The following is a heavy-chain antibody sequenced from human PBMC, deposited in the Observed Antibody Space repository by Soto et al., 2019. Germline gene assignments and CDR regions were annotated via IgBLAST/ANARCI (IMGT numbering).Heavy chain of an antibody. CDR2: ISGSGNTS. CDR3: AKDRGRTWYEDY. V-gene: IGHV3-23*01. CDR1: GFTFSSYA. J-gene: IGHJ4*02. Sequence: EVQLLESGGGLVQPGGSLRLSCAASGFTFSSYAMTWVRQAPGKGLEWVSAISGSGNTSYYADSVKGRFTISRDSSKKMLYLQMNSLRHEDTAVYYCAKDRGRTWYEDYWGQGTLVTVSS. D-gene: IGHD6-13*01.